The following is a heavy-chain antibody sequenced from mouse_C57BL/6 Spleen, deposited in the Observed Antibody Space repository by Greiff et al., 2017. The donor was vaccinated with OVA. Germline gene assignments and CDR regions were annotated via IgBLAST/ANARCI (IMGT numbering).Heavy chain of an antibody. CDR2: IDPSDSYT. Sequence: QVQLQQPGAELVMPGASVKLSCKASGYTFTSYWMHWVKQRPGQGLEWIGEIDPSDSYTNYNQKFKGKSTLTVDKYSSTAYMQLSSLTSDDSAVYYCARKDTTVVAKESAWFAYWGQGTLVTVSA. CDR1: GYTFTSYW. V-gene: IGHV1-69*01. D-gene: IGHD1-1*01. CDR3: ARKDTTVVAKESAWFAY. J-gene: IGHJ3*01.